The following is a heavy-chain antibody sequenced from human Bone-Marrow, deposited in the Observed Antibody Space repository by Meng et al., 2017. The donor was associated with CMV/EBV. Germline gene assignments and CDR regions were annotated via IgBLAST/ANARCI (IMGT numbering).Heavy chain of an antibody. Sequence: GGSLRLSCAASGFTFSSYAMHWVRQAPGKGLEWVAVISYDGSNKYYADSVKGRFTISRDNSKNTLYLQMNSLRAEDTAVYYCARGRYYGSGSDSCWFDPWGQGTLVTVSS. CDR3: ARGRYYGSGSDSCWFDP. CDR2: ISYDGSNK. CDR1: GFTFSSYA. D-gene: IGHD3-10*01. J-gene: IGHJ5*02. V-gene: IGHV3-30-3*01.